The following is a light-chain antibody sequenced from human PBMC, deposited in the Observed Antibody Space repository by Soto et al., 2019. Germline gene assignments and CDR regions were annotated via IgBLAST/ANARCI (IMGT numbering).Light chain of an antibody. V-gene: IGLV2-11*01. Sequence: QSVLTQPRSVSASPGQSVAISCTGTSSDVGGYNYVSWYQQHPGKAPKLMIYDVSKRPSGVPDRLSGSKSGNTASLTISGLQAEDEADYYCCSYAGGPYVFGTGTKVTVL. CDR1: SSDVGGYNY. CDR3: CSYAGGPYV. CDR2: DVS. J-gene: IGLJ1*01.